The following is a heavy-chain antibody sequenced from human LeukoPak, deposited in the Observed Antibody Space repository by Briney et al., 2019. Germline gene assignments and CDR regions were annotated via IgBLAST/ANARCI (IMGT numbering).Heavy chain of an antibody. CDR3: ARGGWSLDF. J-gene: IGHJ4*02. CDR1: GGSITGLY. Sequence: SETLSLTCAVSGGSITGLYWSRFRQPPGKRLEWIGYIHFTGTTNYNPSLKSRVTMLVDTPKNQFSLKLTSVTTADTAVYYCARGGWSLDFWGPGTLVTVSS. V-gene: IGHV4-59*11. CDR2: IHFTGTT. D-gene: IGHD3-16*01.